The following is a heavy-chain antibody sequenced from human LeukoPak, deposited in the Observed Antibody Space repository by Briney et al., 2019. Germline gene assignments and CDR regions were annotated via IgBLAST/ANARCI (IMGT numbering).Heavy chain of an antibody. V-gene: IGHV4-34*01. CDR1: GGSFSGYY. CDR3: ARGRSYIVVVPAATNWFDP. D-gene: IGHD2-2*01. J-gene: IGHJ5*02. CDR2: INHSGST. Sequence: SETLSLTCAVYGGSFSGYYWSWIRQPPGKGLEWIGEINHSGSTNYNPSLKSRVTISVDTSKNQFSLKLSSVTAADTAVYYCARGRSYIVVVPAATNWFDPWGQGTLVTVSS.